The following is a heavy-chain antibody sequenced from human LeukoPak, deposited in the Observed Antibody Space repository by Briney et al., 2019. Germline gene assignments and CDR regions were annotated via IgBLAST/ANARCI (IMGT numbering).Heavy chain of an antibody. J-gene: IGHJ5*02. D-gene: IGHD6-13*01. CDR2: IYSGGST. V-gene: IGHV3-53*01. Sequence: GGSLRLSFAASGFTVSSNYMSWVRQAPGRGLKWVSVIYSGGSTYYADSVKGRFTISRDNSKNTLYLQMNSLRAEDTAVYYCARFDSSSWYPVGWFDPWGRGTLVTVSS. CDR3: ARFDSSSWYPVGWFDP. CDR1: GFTVSSNY.